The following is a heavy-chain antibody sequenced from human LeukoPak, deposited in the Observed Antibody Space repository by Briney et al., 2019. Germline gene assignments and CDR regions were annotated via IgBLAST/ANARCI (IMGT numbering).Heavy chain of an antibody. V-gene: IGHV1-18*01. CDR2: ISTYDSNT. J-gene: IGHJ4*02. CDR1: GYTFTNYD. CDR3: ARGGGEPGDY. D-gene: IGHD1-26*01. Sequence: GASVKVSCQAPGYTFTNYDITWVRQAPGKGLEWMGWISTYDSNTNYAQKLQDKFTMTTDTSTSTAYMELRNLRSDDTAVYYCARGGGEPGDYWGQGTLVTVSS.